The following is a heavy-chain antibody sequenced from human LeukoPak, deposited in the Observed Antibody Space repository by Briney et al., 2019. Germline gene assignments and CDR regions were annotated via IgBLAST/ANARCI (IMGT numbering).Heavy chain of an antibody. CDR2: INPNSGGT. CDR1: GYTFTGYY. D-gene: IGHD3-22*01. Sequence: ASVKVSCKASGYTFTGYYMHWVRQAPGQGLEWMGWINPNSGGTNYAQKFQGRVTMTRDTSISTAYMELSRLRSDDTAVYYCARDRVDYYDSSGSTYDAFDIWGQGTMVTVSS. CDR3: ARDRVDYYDSSGSTYDAFDI. J-gene: IGHJ3*02. V-gene: IGHV1-2*02.